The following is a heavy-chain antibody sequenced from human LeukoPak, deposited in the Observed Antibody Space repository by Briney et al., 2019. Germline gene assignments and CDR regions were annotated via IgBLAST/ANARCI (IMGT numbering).Heavy chain of an antibody. CDR2: INWNGGIT. J-gene: IGHJ4*02. Sequence: GGSLRLSCAASGFTFDDYGMNWVRQAPGKGLEWVSSINWNGGITGYADSVKGRFTISRDNGKNSLYLQMNSLRAEDTALYYCARVYSGSFPPFDYWGQGTLVTVSS. V-gene: IGHV3-20*04. CDR1: GFTFDDYG. D-gene: IGHD1-26*01. CDR3: ARVYSGSFPPFDY.